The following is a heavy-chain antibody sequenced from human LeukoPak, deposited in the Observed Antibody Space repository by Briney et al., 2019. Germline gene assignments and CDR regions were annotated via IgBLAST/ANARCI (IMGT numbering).Heavy chain of an antibody. CDR1: GGSISSGGYY. V-gene: IGHV4-61*08. CDR2: DYNSGST. CDR3: VRDRELNY. D-gene: IGHD1-7*01. Sequence: SQTLSLTCTVSGGSISSGGYYWSLSRQPPGKGLEWIGYDYNSGSTSYNPSLKSRATISADTSRNQFSLRLTSVTAADTAVYYCVRDRELNYWGQGTLVTVSS. J-gene: IGHJ4*02.